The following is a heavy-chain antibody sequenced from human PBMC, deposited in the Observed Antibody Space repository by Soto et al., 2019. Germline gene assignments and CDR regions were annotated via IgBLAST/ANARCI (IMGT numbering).Heavy chain of an antibody. D-gene: IGHD2-2*01. Sequence: EVQLVESGGGLVQPGRSLRLSCAASGFSFDEYGMHWVRQGPGKGLEWVSGISWSSATIGYADSVKGRFSISRDNDKRLLYLQMRRLSHECTVLYYWAKDAGGWYQLLSPWFDPWGPGTLVTVSS. V-gene: IGHV3-9*01. CDR2: ISWSSATI. CDR1: GFSFDEYG. CDR3: AKDAGGWYQLLSPWFDP. J-gene: IGHJ5*02.